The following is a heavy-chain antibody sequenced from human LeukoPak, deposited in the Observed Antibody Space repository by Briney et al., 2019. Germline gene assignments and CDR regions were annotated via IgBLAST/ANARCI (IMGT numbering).Heavy chain of an antibody. J-gene: IGHJ5*02. D-gene: IGHD3-3*01. Sequence: SETLSLTCTVSGASITNYYWSWIRQPPGKGPEWIGYIYYSGSTNYNPSLKSRVTISVDTSKNQFSLKLSSVTAADTAVYYCARAGGYYDFWSGFGWFDPWGQGTLVTVSS. CDR1: GASITNYY. CDR3: ARAGGYYDFWSGFGWFDP. V-gene: IGHV4-59*01. CDR2: IYYSGST.